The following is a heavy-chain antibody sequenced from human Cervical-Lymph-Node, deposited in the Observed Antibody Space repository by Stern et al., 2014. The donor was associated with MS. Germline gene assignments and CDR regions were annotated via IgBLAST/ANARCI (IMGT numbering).Heavy chain of an antibody. CDR2: IFPGGSNI. CDR1: GYTFTSYW. CDR3: ARQRYFDY. J-gene: IGHJ4*02. Sequence: VQLVQSGPEVKRPGESLKISCQASGYTFTSYWIGWVRQMPGKGLEWIAIIFPGGSNIRYSPSFQGQVTISADKSSSTAYLQWNNLKASDTAIYYCARQRYFDYWGQLTLVTVSS. V-gene: IGHV5-51*01.